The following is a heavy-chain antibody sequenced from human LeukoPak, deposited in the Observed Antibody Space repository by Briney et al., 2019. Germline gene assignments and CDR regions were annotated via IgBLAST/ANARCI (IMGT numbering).Heavy chain of an antibody. V-gene: IGHV1-18*01. CDR2: ISAYNGNT. CDR1: GYTFTSYG. Sequence: ASVKVSCKASGYTFTSYGISWVRQAPGQGLEWMGWISAYNGNTNYAQKLQGRVTMTTDISTSTAYMELRSLRSDDTAVYYCARDQRITIFGVVIPQTNTPDYWGQGTLVTVSS. D-gene: IGHD3-3*01. J-gene: IGHJ4*02. CDR3: ARDQRITIFGVVIPQTNTPDY.